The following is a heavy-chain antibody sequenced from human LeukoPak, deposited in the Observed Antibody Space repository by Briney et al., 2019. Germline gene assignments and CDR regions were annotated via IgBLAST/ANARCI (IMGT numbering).Heavy chain of an antibody. CDR1: GFSFSTYD. V-gene: IGHV3-30*02. CDR3: AKDYGDSDV. Sequence: PGGSLRLSCAACGFSFSTYDMHWVRQAPGKGLEWVAFIRYDGSNKYYADSVKGRFTISRDNSKNTLYLQMNSLRAEDTAVYYCAKDYGDSDVWGKGTTVTVSS. J-gene: IGHJ6*04. CDR2: IRYDGSNK. D-gene: IGHD4-17*01.